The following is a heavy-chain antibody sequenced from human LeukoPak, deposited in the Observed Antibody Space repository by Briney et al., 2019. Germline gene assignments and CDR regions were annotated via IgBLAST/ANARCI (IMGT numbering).Heavy chain of an antibody. Sequence: ASVNVSCKASGYSLGDYGFSWVRQAPGQGLEWMGWISAYNGNTNYAQKLQGRVTMTTDTSTSTAYMELRSLRSDDTAVYYCARDLRGYCSSTSCYNWFDPWGQGTLVTVSS. V-gene: IGHV1-18*01. D-gene: IGHD2-2*01. CDR3: ARDLRGYCSSTSCYNWFDP. CDR1: GYSLGDYG. J-gene: IGHJ5*02. CDR2: ISAYNGNT.